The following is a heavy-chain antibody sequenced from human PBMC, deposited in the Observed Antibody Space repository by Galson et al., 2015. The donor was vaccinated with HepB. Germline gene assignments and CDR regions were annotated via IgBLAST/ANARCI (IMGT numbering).Heavy chain of an antibody. CDR1: GYTFTGYH. J-gene: IGHJ4*02. D-gene: IGHD3-22*01. CDR3: ARELVYYDSSGYYYLANLTRERMFDY. CDR2: INPNSGGT. Sequence: SVKVSCKASGYTFTGYHMHWVRQAPGQGLEWMGWINPNSGGTNYAQKFQGWVTMTRDTSISTAYMELSRLRSDDTAVYYCARELVYYDSSGYYYLANLTRERMFDYWGQGTLVTVSS. V-gene: IGHV1-2*04.